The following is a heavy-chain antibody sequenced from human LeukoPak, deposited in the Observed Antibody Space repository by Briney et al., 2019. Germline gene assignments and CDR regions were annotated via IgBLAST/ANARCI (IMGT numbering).Heavy chain of an antibody. Sequence: PGGSLRLSCAASGFTFSHYGMHWVRQAPGKGLEWVAVIWYDGSTKYYADSVKGRFTISRDNSKKTLYLQMNGLRAEDTAVYYCANEDASGNFEYWGQGTLVTVSS. D-gene: IGHD6-13*01. V-gene: IGHV3-33*06. CDR1: GFTFSHYG. CDR3: ANEDASGNFEY. J-gene: IGHJ4*02. CDR2: IWYDGSTK.